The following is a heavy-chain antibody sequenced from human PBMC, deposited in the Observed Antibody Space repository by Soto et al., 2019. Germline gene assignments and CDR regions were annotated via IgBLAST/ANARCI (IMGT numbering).Heavy chain of an antibody. CDR3: ARDNVGYDLWNHQGNHFDI. CDR1: GYTFTDYY. J-gene: IGHJ3*02. D-gene: IGHD3-3*01. Sequence: ASVKVSCKASGYTFTDYYMHWVRQAPGQGLEWMGIINPTDGSTTYAQKFQGRVTMTRDTSTSTVYVEVSSLRSADTAVYYCARDNVGYDLWNHQGNHFDIWGQGTMVTVSS. V-gene: IGHV1-46*01. CDR2: INPTDGST.